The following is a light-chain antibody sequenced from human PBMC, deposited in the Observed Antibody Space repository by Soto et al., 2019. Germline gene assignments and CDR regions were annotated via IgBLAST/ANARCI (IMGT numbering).Light chain of an antibody. V-gene: IGKV1-5*03. CDR3: QQYNSFSRT. CDR2: KAS. J-gene: IGKJ2*01. Sequence: DIQMTQSASTLSASVGDRVAITCRASQSMSTWLAWYQQKSGKAPKLLIYKASTLESGVPSRFSGSGSGTEFTLTISSLQPDDFATYYCQQYNSFSRTFGQGTKLEIK. CDR1: QSMSTW.